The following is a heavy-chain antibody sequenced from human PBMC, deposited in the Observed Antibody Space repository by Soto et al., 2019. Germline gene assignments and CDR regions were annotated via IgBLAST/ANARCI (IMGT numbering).Heavy chain of an antibody. D-gene: IGHD6-6*01. Sequence: GASVKVSCKVSGYTLTELSMHWVRQAPGKGLEWMRRFDPEDGETVYAQKLQGRVTMTRNTSISTAYMELSSLRSEDTAVYYCARALPSPNKRYFDYWGQGTLVTVSS. V-gene: IGHV1-24*01. CDR1: GYTLTELS. CDR3: ARALPSPNKRYFDY. CDR2: FDPEDGET. J-gene: IGHJ4*02.